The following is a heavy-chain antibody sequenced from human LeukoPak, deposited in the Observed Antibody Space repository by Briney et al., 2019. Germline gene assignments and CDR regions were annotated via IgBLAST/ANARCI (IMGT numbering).Heavy chain of an antibody. CDR2: ISHSGST. V-gene: IGHV4-39*01. D-gene: IGHD1-20*01. J-gene: IGHJ4*02. Sequence: PSETLSLTCTVFGGSISSSSYFWGWIRQPAGKGLEWIGSISHSGSTYYDPSLKSRITISVDTSKNQFSLKVRSVTAADTAVYYCARRITGTTSDSFDYWGRGILVTVSS. CDR1: GGSISSSSYF. CDR3: ARRITGTTSDSFDY.